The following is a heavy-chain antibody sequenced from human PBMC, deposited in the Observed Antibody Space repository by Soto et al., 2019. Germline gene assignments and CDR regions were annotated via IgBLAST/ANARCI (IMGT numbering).Heavy chain of an antibody. Sequence: QVQLVQSGAEEKKPGASVKVSCKASGYTFTSYAMHWVRQAPGQRLEWMGWINAGNGNTKYSQKFQGRVTITRDTSASTAYMELSSLRSEDTAVYYCARGPGIAAAGADYWGQGTLVTVSS. CDR3: ARGPGIAAAGADY. CDR1: GYTFTSYA. D-gene: IGHD6-13*01. J-gene: IGHJ4*02. CDR2: INAGNGNT. V-gene: IGHV1-3*05.